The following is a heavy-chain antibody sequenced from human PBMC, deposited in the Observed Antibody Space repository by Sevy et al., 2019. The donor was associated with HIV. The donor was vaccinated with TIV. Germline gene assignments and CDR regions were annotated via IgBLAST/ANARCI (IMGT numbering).Heavy chain of an antibody. CDR2: ISSSSSYI. V-gene: IGHV3-21*01. CDR1: GFTFSSYS. Sequence: GGSLRLSCAASGFTFSSYSMNWVRQAPGKGLEWVSSISSSSSYIYYADSVKGRFTISRDNAKNSLYLQMNSLRAEDTAVYYCARDKWTGATTGVDYWGRGTLVTVSS. D-gene: IGHD1-26*01. J-gene: IGHJ4*02. CDR3: ARDKWTGATTGVDY.